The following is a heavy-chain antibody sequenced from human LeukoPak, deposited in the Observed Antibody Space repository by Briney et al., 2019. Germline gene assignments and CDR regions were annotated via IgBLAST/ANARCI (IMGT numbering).Heavy chain of an antibody. CDR3: ARVTITMIVVVIADAFDI. CDR1: GGSFSGYY. V-gene: IGHV4-34*01. J-gene: IGHJ3*02. D-gene: IGHD3-22*01. Sequence: PSETLSLTCAVYGGSFSGYYWSWIRQPPGKGLEWIGEINHSGSTNYNPSLKSRVTISVDTSKNQFSLKLSSVTAADTAVYYCARVTITMIVVVIADAFDIWGQGTMVTVSS. CDR2: INHSGST.